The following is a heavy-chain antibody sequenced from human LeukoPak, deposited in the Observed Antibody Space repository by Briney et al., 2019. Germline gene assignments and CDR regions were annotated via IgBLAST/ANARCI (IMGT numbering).Heavy chain of an antibody. V-gene: IGHV3-23*01. J-gene: IGHJ1*01. D-gene: IGHD3-10*01. CDR1: GFTFSIYA. Sequence: GGSLRLSCAASGFTFSIYAMSWVRQAPGKGLEWVSAVSGSGGSTCYADSVKGRFTISRDNSKNTLYLQMNSLRAEDTAVYYCAKDRSGSTAEYFQDWGQGTLVTVSS. CDR2: VSGSGGST. CDR3: AKDRSGSTAEYFQD.